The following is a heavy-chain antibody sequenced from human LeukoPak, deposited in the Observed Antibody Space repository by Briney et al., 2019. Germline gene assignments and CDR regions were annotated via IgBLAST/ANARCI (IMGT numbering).Heavy chain of an antibody. D-gene: IGHD3-10*01. CDR1: GGSISSGDYY. Sequence: SETLSLTCTVSGGSISSGDYYWSWLRQPPGKGLEWIGYIYYSGSTYYNPSLKSRVTISVDTSKNQFSLKLSSVTAADTAVYYCARAVWFGEPGTWGQGTLVTVSS. V-gene: IGHV4-30-4*01. J-gene: IGHJ5*02. CDR3: ARAVWFGEPGT. CDR2: IYYSGST.